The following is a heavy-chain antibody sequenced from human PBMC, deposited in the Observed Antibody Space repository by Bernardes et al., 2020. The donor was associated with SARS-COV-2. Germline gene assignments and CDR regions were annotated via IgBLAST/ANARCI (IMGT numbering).Heavy chain of an antibody. Sequence: GGSLRLSCAASGFTFSSYWMSWVRQAPGKGLEWVANIKGDGSQRSSVDSVRGRFTISRDNAKNLLYLHMTVLSAEDTAVYYCATFDSSGYYYGAWGQGTLVTVSS. CDR2: IKGDGSQR. CDR1: GFTFSSYW. CDR3: ATFDSSGYYYGA. J-gene: IGHJ5*02. D-gene: IGHD3-22*01. V-gene: IGHV3-7*01.